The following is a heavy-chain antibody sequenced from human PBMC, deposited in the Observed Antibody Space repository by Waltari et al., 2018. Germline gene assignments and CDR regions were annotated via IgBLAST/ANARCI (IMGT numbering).Heavy chain of an antibody. J-gene: IGHJ6*02. CDR3: ARVIMWDFWSGYYTAYYGMDV. CDR2: IKQDGSEK. CDR1: GFTFSSYW. Sequence: EVQLVESGGGLVQPGGSLRLSCAASGFTFSSYWMSWVRQAPGKGLEWVANIKQDGSEKYCVDSVKGRFTISRDNAKNSLYLQMNSLRAEDTAVYYCARVIMWDFWSGYYTAYYGMDVWGQGTTVTVSS. V-gene: IGHV3-7*01. D-gene: IGHD3-3*01.